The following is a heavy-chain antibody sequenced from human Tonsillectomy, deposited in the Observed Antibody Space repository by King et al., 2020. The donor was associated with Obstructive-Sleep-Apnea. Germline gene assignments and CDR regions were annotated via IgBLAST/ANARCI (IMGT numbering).Heavy chain of an antibody. J-gene: IGHJ4*01. V-gene: IGHV3-23*04. CDR2: ISGSSGGT. CDR3: AKVAPGGGYLDY. CDR1: AFTFSSYA. Sequence: VQLVESGGGLVQPGGSLRLSCAASAFTFSSYAMSWVRQAPGNGLEWVSAISGSSGGTYYADSVKGRFTISRDNSKNTLYLQMNSLRAEDTAVYYCAKVAPGGGYLDYWGHGTLVTVSS. D-gene: IGHD2-8*02.